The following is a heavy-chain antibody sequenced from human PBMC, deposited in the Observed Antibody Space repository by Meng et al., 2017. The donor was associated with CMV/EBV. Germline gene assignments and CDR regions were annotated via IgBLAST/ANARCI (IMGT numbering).Heavy chain of an antibody. V-gene: IGHV3-7*03. CDR2: IKQDGSEK. CDR3: AKRRRSYGNAFDI. Sequence: GESLKISCAASGFTFSSYWMSWVRQAPGKGLEWVANIKQDGSEKYYVDSVKGRFTISRDNAKNSLYLQMNSLRAEDTALYYCAKRRRSYGNAFDIWGQGTMVTVSS. D-gene: IGHD1-26*01. J-gene: IGHJ3*02. CDR1: GFTFSSYW.